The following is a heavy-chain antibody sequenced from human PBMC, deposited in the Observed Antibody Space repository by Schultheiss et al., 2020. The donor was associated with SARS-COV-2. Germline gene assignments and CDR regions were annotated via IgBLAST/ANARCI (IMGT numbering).Heavy chain of an antibody. D-gene: IGHD6-19*01. CDR3: ARATIAVAGTSDAFDI. CDR2: IYYSGST. V-gene: IGHV4-59*01. J-gene: IGHJ3*02. CDR1: GGSISSYY. Sequence: SQTLSLTCTVSGGSISSYYWSWIRQPPGKGLEWIGYIYYSGSTNYNPSLKSRVTISVDTSKNQFSLKLSSVTAADTAVYYCARATIAVAGTSDAFDIWGQGTMVTVSS.